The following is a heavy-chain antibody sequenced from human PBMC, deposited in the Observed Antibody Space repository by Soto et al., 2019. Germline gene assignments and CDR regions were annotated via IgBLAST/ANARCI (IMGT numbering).Heavy chain of an antibody. D-gene: IGHD6-13*01. J-gene: IGHJ6*02. V-gene: IGHV3-48*02. CDR3: ARDRIAAAGYDYGMDV. CDR2: ISSSSNTI. CDR1: GFTFSTYS. Sequence: EVQLVESGGGLVQPGGSLRLSCAASGFTFSTYSMNWVRQAPGKGLEWVPYISSSSNTIYYADSVKGRFTISRDNAKNSLYLQMNSLRDEDTAVYYCARDRIAAAGYDYGMDVWGQGTTVTVSS.